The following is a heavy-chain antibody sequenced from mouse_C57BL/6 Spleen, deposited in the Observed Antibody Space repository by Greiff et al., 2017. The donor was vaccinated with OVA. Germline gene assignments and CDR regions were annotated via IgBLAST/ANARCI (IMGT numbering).Heavy chain of an antibody. CDR3: TRGRGYDVSFDY. CDR2: IDPETGGT. J-gene: IGHJ2*01. Sequence: VKLQESGAELVRPGASVTLSCKASGYTFTDYEMHWVKQTPVHGLEWIGAIDPETGGTAYNQKFKGKAILTADKSSSTAYMELRSLTSEDSAVYYCTRGRGYDVSFDYWGQGTTLTVSS. V-gene: IGHV1-15*01. CDR1: GYTFTDYE. D-gene: IGHD2-2*01.